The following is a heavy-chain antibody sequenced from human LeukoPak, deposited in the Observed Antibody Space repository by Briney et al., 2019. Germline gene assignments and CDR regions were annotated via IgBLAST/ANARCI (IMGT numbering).Heavy chain of an antibody. V-gene: IGHV3-30*18. D-gene: IGHD6-19*01. Sequence: GGSLRLSCAASGFTFSSYGMHWVRQAPGRGLEWVAVISYDGSNKYYADSVKGRFTISRDNSKNTLYLQMNSLRAEDTAVYYCAKDQGSGWLDYWGQGTLVTVSS. J-gene: IGHJ4*02. CDR1: GFTFSSYG. CDR2: ISYDGSNK. CDR3: AKDQGSGWLDY.